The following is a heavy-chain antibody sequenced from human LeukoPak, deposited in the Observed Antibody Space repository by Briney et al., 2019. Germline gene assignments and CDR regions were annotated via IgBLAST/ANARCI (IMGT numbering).Heavy chain of an antibody. CDR3: ARETPDSSGWD. J-gene: IGHJ4*02. CDR2: ISGSGGST. D-gene: IGHD6-19*01. CDR1: GFTFSSYS. Sequence: GGSLRLSCAASGFTFSSYSMNWVRQAPGKGLEWVSGISGSGGSTYYADSVKGRLTISRDNSKNTLYLQMNSLRAEDTAVYYCARETPDSSGWDWGQGTLVTVSS. V-gene: IGHV3-23*01.